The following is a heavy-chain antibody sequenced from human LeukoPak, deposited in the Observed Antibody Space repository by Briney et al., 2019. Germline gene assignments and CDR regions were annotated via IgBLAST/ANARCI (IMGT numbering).Heavy chain of an antibody. CDR1: GGTFSSYA. J-gene: IGHJ6*03. D-gene: IGHD2-2*01. CDR3: ARAVVPAAKAYYYMDV. Sequence: SVKVSCKASGGTFSSYAISWVRQAPGQGLEWMGGIIPIFGTANYAQKFQGRVTITTDESTSTAYMELSSLRSEDTAVYYCARAVVPAAKAYYYMDVWGKGTTVTVSS. CDR2: IIPIFGTA. V-gene: IGHV1-69*05.